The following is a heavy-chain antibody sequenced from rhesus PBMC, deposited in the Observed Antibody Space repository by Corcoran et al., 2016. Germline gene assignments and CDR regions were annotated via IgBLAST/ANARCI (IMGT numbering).Heavy chain of an antibody. CDR1: GFSISTTVTG. V-gene: IGHV2-95*01. J-gene: IGHJ4*01. CDR3: ARVRGGSSSYFP. D-gene: IGHD6-43*01. CDR2: IYWNDSK. Sequence: QVTLTESGPALVKPTQTLTLTCTFSGFSISTTVTGVGWNRQPPGKALELLASIYWNDSKYYSTSLKSRLTISKDTSKNQVVLTMTNMDPVDTATYYCARVRGGSSSYFPWGQGVLVTVSS.